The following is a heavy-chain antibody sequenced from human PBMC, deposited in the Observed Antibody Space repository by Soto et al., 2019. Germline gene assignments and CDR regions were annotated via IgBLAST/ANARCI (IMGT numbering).Heavy chain of an antibody. CDR3: ARGTSGGSCYY. J-gene: IGHJ4*02. Sequence: QVQLVQSGAEVKKTGASVKVSCKASGYTFTSNHMHWVRQAPGQGLEWMGIINPRGGSATYAQQFQGRVTVTRDTSTSTVYMELTSLRSADTAVYYCARGTSGGSCYYWCQGTLVTVSS. V-gene: IGHV1-46*01. D-gene: IGHD2-15*01. CDR2: INPRGGSA. CDR1: GYTFTSNH.